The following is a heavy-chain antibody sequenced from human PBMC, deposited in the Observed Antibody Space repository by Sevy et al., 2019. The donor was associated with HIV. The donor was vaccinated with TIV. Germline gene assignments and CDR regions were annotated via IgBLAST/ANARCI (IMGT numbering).Heavy chain of an antibody. V-gene: IGHV3-15*01. CDR1: GFNFSKVW. J-gene: IGHJ1*01. Sequence: GGSLRLSCEASGFNFSKVWMSWVRQAPGKGLEWVAHIKNKVDGGTTDYAAPVRGRFTISREVSKNSLFLQMNSLKIEDTAVYYCTTGGSLFQHWGQGTLVTVSS. D-gene: IGHD3-10*01. CDR2: IKNKVDGGTT. CDR3: TTGGSLFQH.